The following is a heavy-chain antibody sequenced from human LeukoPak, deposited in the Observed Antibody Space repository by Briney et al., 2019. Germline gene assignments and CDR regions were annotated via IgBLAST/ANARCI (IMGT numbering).Heavy chain of an antibody. Sequence: ASVKVSCKASGYTFTSYGISWVRQAPGQGLEWMGWISAYNGNTNYAQKFQGRVTMTRNTSISTAYMELSSLRSEDTAVYYCARVNSEAFFDYWGQGTLVTVSS. V-gene: IGHV1-18*01. J-gene: IGHJ4*02. CDR2: ISAYNGNT. CDR3: ARVNSEAFFDY. CDR1: GYTFTSYG. D-gene: IGHD1-7*01.